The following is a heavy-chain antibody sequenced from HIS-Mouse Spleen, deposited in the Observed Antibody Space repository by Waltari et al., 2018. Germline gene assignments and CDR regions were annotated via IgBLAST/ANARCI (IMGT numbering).Heavy chain of an antibody. CDR2: INHSGST. J-gene: IGHJ4*02. V-gene: IGHV4-34*01. CDR3: ARALIAAFDY. D-gene: IGHD6-13*01. Sequence: QVQLQQWGAGLLKPSETLSLTCAVYGGSFSGYYWSWIRQPPGKGLEWIGEINHSGSTNYNPSLKSRVTISVDTSKNQFSLKLSSVTAADTAVYYCARALIAAFDYWGQETLVTVSS. CDR1: GGSFSGYY.